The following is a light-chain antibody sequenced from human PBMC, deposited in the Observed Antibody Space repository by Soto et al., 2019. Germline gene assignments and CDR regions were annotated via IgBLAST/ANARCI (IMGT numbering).Light chain of an antibody. CDR1: QSVLNSSNNKNY. CDR2: WAS. Sequence: DSVMTQSPDSLAVSLGERATINCKSSQSVLNSSNNKNYLTWYQQKPGQPPKLLIYWASTRESGVPDRFSGAGSGTDFTLTISRLQAEDVAVYYCQQFYTAPYTFGPGTKVELK. V-gene: IGKV4-1*01. J-gene: IGKJ2*01. CDR3: QQFYTAPYT.